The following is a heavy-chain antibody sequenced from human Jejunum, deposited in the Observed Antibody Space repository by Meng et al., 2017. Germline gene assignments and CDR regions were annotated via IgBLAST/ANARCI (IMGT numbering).Heavy chain of an antibody. D-gene: IGHD1-14*01. CDR2: VWPSGAT. CDR3: ARAIRERYFDS. J-gene: IGHJ4*02. V-gene: IGHV4-4*02. Sequence: QVHLQGPGPGLVKPSGTLSLTCSVSGVSTTAPFYWTWIRQAPGKGLEWIGEVWPSGATYYNPSLSSRITISIDTSNNQFSLEVAFLTAADTAVYYCARAIRERYFDSWGQGTLVTVSS. CDR1: GVSTTAPFY.